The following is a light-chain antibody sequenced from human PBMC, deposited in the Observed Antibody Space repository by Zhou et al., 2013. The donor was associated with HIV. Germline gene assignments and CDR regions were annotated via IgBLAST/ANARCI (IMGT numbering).Light chain of an antibody. CDR1: QSVSSSY. CDR3: QQYGSSPYT. V-gene: IGKV3D-20*01. Sequence: EIVLTQSPGTLSLSPGERATLSCRASQSVSSSYLAWYQQKPGLAPRLLIYDASSRATGIPDRFSGSGSGTDFTLTISRLEPEDFAVYYCQQYGSSPYTFGQGTKLEI. J-gene: IGKJ2*01. CDR2: DAS.